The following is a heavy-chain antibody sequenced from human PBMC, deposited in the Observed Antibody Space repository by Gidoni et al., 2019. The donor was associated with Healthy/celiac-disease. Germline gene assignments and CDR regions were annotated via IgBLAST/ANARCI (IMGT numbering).Heavy chain of an antibody. D-gene: IGHD2-2*01. J-gene: IGHJ6*02. CDR3: ARGAIDYYYYYGMDV. CDR1: GFTFSSDG. V-gene: IGHV3-33*01. Sequence: QVQLVESVGGVVQPGRSLRLSCAASGFTFSSDGMHWVRPPPGPGLEWVAVIWYDGSNKYYADSVKGRFTISRDNSKNTLYLQMNSLRAEDTAVYYCARGAIDYYYYYGMDVWGQGTTVTVSS. CDR2: IWYDGSNK.